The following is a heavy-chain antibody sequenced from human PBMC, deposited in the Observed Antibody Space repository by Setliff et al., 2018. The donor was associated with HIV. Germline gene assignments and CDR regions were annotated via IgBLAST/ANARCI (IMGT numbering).Heavy chain of an antibody. D-gene: IGHD2-8*01. J-gene: IGHJ4*02. CDR3: ARDLTHRTNLYSGYFDY. CDR1: AFTVNIYA. CDR2: IDANTGIP. Sequence: ASVKVSCKASAFTVNIYAIHWVRQAPGQGLEWMGYIDANTGIPTYAQALSGRFVFSLDTSVTTAYLQISSLTAEDTAVYYCARDLTHRTNLYSGYFDYWGQGTLVTVSS. V-gene: IGHV7-4-1*02.